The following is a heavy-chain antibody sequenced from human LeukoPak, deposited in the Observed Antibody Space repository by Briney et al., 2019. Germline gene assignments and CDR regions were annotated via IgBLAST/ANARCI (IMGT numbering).Heavy chain of an antibody. Sequence: ASVKVSCKASGYTFTGYYMHWVRQAPGQGLEWMGWINPNRGGTNYAQKFQGRVTMTSDKSTSTAYMELSRLRSDDTAVYYCARGAGDPTMVRGVIITCYGMDVWGQGTTVTVSS. V-gene: IGHV1-2*02. J-gene: IGHJ6*02. D-gene: IGHD3-10*01. CDR2: INPNRGGT. CDR1: GYTFTGYY. CDR3: ARGAGDPTMVRGVIITCYGMDV.